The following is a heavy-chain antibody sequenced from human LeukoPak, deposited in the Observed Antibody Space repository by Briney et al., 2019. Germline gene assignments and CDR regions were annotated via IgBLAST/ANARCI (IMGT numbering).Heavy chain of an antibody. CDR2: ISGSGGST. Sequence: GGSLRLSCAASGFTFSSYAMSWVRQAPVKGLEWVSAISGSGGSTYYADSVKGRFTISRDNSKNTLYLQMNSLRAEDTAVYYCAKVYSSSSRGFDYWGQGTLVTVSS. D-gene: IGHD6-6*01. CDR1: GFTFSSYA. J-gene: IGHJ4*02. CDR3: AKVYSSSSRGFDY. V-gene: IGHV3-23*01.